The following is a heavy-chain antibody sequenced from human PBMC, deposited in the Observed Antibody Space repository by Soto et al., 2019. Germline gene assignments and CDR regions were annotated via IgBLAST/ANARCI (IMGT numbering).Heavy chain of an antibody. CDR3: ARVGRLGEFSDY. D-gene: IGHD3-16*01. CDR2: IIPIFGTA. Sequence: ASVKVSCKASGGTFSSYAISWVRQAPGQGLEWMGGIIPIFGTANYAQKFQGRVTITADKSTSTAYMELSSLRSEDTAVYYCARVGRLGEFSDYWGQGTLVTVSS. V-gene: IGHV1-69*06. CDR1: GGTFSSYA. J-gene: IGHJ4*02.